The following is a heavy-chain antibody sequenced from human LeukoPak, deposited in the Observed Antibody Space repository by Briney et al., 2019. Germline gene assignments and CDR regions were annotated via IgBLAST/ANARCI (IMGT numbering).Heavy chain of an antibody. CDR2: INPSGEST. D-gene: IGHD3-22*01. Sequence: ASVKVSCKASGYTFISYHMHWVRQAPEQGLEWMGIINPSGESTSYAQKFQGRVTITADESTSTAYMELSSLRSEDTAVYYCARGFYDSSGNYEHFDYWGQGTLVTVSS. CDR1: GYTFISYH. V-gene: IGHV1-46*01. J-gene: IGHJ4*02. CDR3: ARGFYDSSGNYEHFDY.